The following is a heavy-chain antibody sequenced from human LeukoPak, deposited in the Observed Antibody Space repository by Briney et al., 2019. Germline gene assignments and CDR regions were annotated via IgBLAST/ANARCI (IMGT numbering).Heavy chain of an antibody. D-gene: IGHD3-9*01. CDR2: IYSGGTT. J-gene: IGHJ4*02. CDR3: AFSYYDILTGYSAFDY. CDR1: GYTFSSYG. V-gene: IGHV3-53*01. Sequence: GGSLRLSCAGTGYTFSSYGMNWVRQAPGKGLEWVSVIYSGGTTYYADSVKGRFTISRHNSKNTLYLQMNNLRAEDTAIYYCAFSYYDILTGYSAFDYWGQGTLVTVSS.